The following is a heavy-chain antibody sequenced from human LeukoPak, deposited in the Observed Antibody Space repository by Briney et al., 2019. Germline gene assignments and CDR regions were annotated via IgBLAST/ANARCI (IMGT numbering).Heavy chain of an antibody. CDR2: INPNSGGT. CDR1: GYTFTGYY. D-gene: IGHD3-10*01. V-gene: IGHV1-2*02. CDR3: ARDPMGLWFGEEGIDP. Sequence: GASVKVSCKASGYTFTGYYMHWVRQAPGQGLEWMGWINPNSGGTNYARKFQGRVTMTRDTSISTAYMELSRLRSDDTAVYYCARDPMGLWFGEEGIDPWGQGTLVTVSS. J-gene: IGHJ5*02.